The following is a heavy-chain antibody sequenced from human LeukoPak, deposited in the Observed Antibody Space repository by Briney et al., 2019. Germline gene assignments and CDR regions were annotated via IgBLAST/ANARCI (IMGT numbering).Heavy chain of an antibody. CDR1: GFTFSSYV. V-gene: IGHV3-23*01. CDR2: ISGSGATT. CDR3: AKPTYSSSWQSYYFDY. D-gene: IGHD6-13*01. Sequence: PGGSLRLSCAASGFTFSSYVMSWVRQAPGKGLEWVSAISGSGATTYYADSVKGRFTISRDNSKNTLYLHMNSLRAEDTAVYYCAKPTYSSSWQSYYFDYWGQGTLVTVSS. J-gene: IGHJ4*02.